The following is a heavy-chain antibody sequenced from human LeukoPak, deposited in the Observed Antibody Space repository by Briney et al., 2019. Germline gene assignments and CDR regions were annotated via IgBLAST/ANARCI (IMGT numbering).Heavy chain of an antibody. Sequence: ASVKVSCKVSGYTLTELSMHWVRQAPGKGLEWMGGFDPEDGETIYAQKFQGRVTMTEDTSTGTAYMELSSLRSEDTAVYYCARGPDFWSGYPKYYFDYWGQGTLVTVSS. CDR2: FDPEDGET. J-gene: IGHJ4*02. D-gene: IGHD3-3*01. CDR3: ARGPDFWSGYPKYYFDY. CDR1: GYTLTELS. V-gene: IGHV1-24*01.